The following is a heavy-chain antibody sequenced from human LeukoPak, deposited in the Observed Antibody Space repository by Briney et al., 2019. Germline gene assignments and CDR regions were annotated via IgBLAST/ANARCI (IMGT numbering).Heavy chain of an antibody. Sequence: GGSLRLSCAASGFTFSSYAMSWVRQAPGKGLEWVSAISGSGGSTYYADSVKGRFTISRDNAKNSLYLQMNSLRDEDTAVYYCARDYYDSSGYQFDYWGQGTLVTVSS. CDR1: GFTFSSYA. CDR3: ARDYYDSSGYQFDY. V-gene: IGHV3-23*01. D-gene: IGHD3-22*01. CDR2: ISGSGGST. J-gene: IGHJ4*02.